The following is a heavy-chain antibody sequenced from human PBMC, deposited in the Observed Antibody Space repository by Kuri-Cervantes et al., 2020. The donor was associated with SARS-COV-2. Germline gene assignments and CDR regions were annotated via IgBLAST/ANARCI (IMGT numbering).Heavy chain of an antibody. V-gene: IGHV3-73*01. CDR3: TSQGPGDSSGYSSPGFDY. D-gene: IGHD3-22*01. J-gene: IGHJ4*02. Sequence: GGSLRLSCAASGFTFSGSAMHWVRQASGKGLEWVGRIRSKANSYATAYAASVKGRFTISRDDSKNTAYLQMNSLKTEDTAVYYCTSQGPGDSSGYSSPGFDYWGQGTLVTVSS. CDR1: GFTFSGSA. CDR2: IRSKANSYAT.